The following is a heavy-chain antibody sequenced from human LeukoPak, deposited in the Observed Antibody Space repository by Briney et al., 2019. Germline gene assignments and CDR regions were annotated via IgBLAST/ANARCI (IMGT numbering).Heavy chain of an antibody. Sequence: SETLSLTCTISGGSVSDYYWSWLRQSPWKGLEWIGYTYYTGSPSYNPSLKSRVTISPHTSKHEFSLKLNSVTSEDPAVYYCASRKLGNDYWGQGTLVTVSS. CDR2: TYYTGSP. CDR3: ASRKLGNDY. V-gene: IGHV4-59*02. J-gene: IGHJ4*02. CDR1: GGSVSDYY. D-gene: IGHD7-27*01.